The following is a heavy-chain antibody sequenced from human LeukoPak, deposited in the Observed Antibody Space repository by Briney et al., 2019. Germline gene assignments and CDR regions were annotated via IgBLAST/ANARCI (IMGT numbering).Heavy chain of an antibody. D-gene: IGHD3-22*01. CDR2: ISGSGGST. CDR3: ARDGPYYYDTPLLIGVGMDV. CDR1: GFTFSSYA. V-gene: IGHV3-23*01. J-gene: IGHJ6*02. Sequence: GGSLRLSCAASGFTFSSYAMSWVRQAPGKGLEWVSAISGSGGSTYYADSVKGRFTISRDNSKNTLYLQMNSLRAEDTAVYYCARDGPYYYDTPLLIGVGMDVWGQGTTVTVSS.